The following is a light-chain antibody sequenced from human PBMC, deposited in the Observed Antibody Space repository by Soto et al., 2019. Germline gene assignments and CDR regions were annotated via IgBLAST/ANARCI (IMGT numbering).Light chain of an antibody. CDR1: SSDVGTYTR. CDR2: EVS. CDR3: SSYTTSSTWV. Sequence: QSALTQPPSVSGSPGQSVTISCTGTSSDVGTYTRVSWYQQPPGTAPKLMIYEVSNRPSGVPDRFSGSKSGNTASLTISGLQAEDGADYYCSSYTTSSTWVFGGGTKLTVL. V-gene: IGLV2-18*02. J-gene: IGLJ2*01.